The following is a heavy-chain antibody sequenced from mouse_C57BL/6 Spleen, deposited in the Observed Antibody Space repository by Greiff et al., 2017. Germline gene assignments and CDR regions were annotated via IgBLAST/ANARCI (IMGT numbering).Heavy chain of an antibody. D-gene: IGHD1-1*01. V-gene: IGHV5-9*01. Sequence: EVQRVESGGGLVKPGGSLKLSCAASGFTFSSYTMSWVRQTPEKRLECVATISGGGGNTYYPDSVKGRFTISRDNAKNTLYLQMSSLRSEDTALYYCARQNYGSRYFDVWGTGTTVTVSS. CDR2: ISGGGGNT. CDR1: GFTFSSYT. CDR3: ARQNYGSRYFDV. J-gene: IGHJ1*03.